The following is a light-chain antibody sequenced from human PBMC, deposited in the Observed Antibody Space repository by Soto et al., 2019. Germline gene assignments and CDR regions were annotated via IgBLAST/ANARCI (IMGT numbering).Light chain of an antibody. CDR2: GAS. V-gene: IGKV3-20*01. Sequence: EVVLTQSPGTLALSPGGRATLSRRASQSVSRRLAWYQQRPGQSPRLLISGASMRATGIPDRFSGSGSGTDFTLTISRLEPEDFALYYCQQYGSSPPTFGQGTRWIS. CDR3: QQYGSSPPT. CDR1: QSVSRR. J-gene: IGKJ1*01.